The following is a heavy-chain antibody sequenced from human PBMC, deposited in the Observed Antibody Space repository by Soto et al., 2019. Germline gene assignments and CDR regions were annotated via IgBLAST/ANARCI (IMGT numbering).Heavy chain of an antibody. D-gene: IGHD3-16*01. CDR1: GFTLSSYA. CDR3: SRGYYYASSGRMDV. Sequence: GGSLRLSCAASGFTLSSYAMHWVRQAPGKGLEWVAKISYDGSNKEDADSVKGRFTISRDNSKNTLYLQLSSLRPDDTGVYYCSRGYYYASSGRMDVWAQGTTVTVSS. V-gene: IGHV3-30-3*01. CDR2: ISYDGSNK. J-gene: IGHJ6*02.